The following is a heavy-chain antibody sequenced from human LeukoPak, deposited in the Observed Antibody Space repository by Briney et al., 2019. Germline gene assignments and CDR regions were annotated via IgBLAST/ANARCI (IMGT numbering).Heavy chain of an antibody. J-gene: IGHJ4*02. V-gene: IGHV1-3*01. CDR3: ARDYYGSGSSYLSYYFDY. D-gene: IGHD3-10*01. CDR2: INAGNGNT. CDR1: GYTFTSYA. Sequence: ASVKVSCKASGYTFTSYAMHWVRQAPGQGLEWMGWINAGNGNTKYSQKFQGRVTITRDTSASTAYMELSSLRSEDTAVYYCARDYYGSGSSYLSYYFDYWGQGTLVTVSS.